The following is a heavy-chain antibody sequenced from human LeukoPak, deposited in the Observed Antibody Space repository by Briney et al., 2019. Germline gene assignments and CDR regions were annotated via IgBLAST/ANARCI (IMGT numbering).Heavy chain of an antibody. D-gene: IGHD6-19*01. CDR1: GFTFSTYD. Sequence: GGSLRLSCAASGFTFSTYDMTWVRQAPGKGLEWVSSISGSGGSTYYADSVKGRFTTSRDNSKNTLYLQMNGLRAEDTAVYYCAKVLAAVPGNKYFAYWGRGPLVTVSS. CDR2: ISGSGGST. V-gene: IGHV3-23*01. CDR3: AKVLAAVPGNKYFAY. J-gene: IGHJ4*02.